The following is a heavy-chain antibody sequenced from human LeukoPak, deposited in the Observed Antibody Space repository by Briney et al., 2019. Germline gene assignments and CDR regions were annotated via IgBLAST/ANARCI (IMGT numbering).Heavy chain of an antibody. Sequence: AGGSLRLSCAASGFTFSSSAMSWVRQGPGKGLEWVSAISGSGGSTYYADSVKGRFTISRDNSKNTLYFQMNSLRAEDTAVYNCAKDYCPLSSYWGQGTLVTVSS. CDR1: GFTFSSSA. V-gene: IGHV3-23*01. J-gene: IGHJ4*02. D-gene: IGHD1-26*01. CDR3: AKDYCPLSSY. CDR2: ISGSGGST.